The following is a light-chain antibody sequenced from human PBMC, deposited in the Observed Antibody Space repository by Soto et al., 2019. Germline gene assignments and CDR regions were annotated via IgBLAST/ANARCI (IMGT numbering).Light chain of an antibody. J-gene: IGLJ2*01. CDR1: SSDVGGYNY. CDR3: CSFTSSNTLL. V-gene: IGLV2-14*01. CDR2: EVS. Sequence: QSALTQPASVSGSPGQSITISCTGTSSDVGGYNYVSWYQQHPGKAPKLLIFEVSNRPSGVSNRFSGSKSGNTASLTISGLQAADEADYYCCSFTSSNTLLFGGGTKVTVL.